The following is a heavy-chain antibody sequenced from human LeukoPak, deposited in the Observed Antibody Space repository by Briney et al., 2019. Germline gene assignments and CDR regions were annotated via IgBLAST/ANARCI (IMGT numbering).Heavy chain of an antibody. J-gene: IGHJ5*02. Sequence: PSETLSLTCTVSGGSISSSSYYWGWIRQPPGKGLEWIGEINHSGSTNYNPSLKSRVTISVDTSKNQFSLKLSSVTAADTAVYYCARRRAAAAKRGWFDPWGQGTLVTVSS. CDR2: INHSGST. D-gene: IGHD6-13*01. CDR1: GGSISSSSYY. CDR3: ARRRAAAAKRGWFDP. V-gene: IGHV4-39*07.